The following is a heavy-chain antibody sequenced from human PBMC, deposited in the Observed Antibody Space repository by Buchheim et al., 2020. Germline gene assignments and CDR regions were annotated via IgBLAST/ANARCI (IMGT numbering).Heavy chain of an antibody. V-gene: IGHV3-33*01. CDR2: IWYDGSNK. J-gene: IGHJ4*02. CDR1: GFTFSSYG. CDR3: ARILSVYYYDSSGYQYFDY. D-gene: IGHD3-22*01. Sequence: QVQLVESGGGVVQPGRSLRLSCAASGFTFSSYGMHWVRQAPGKGLEWVAVIWYDGSNKYYADSVKGRFTISRDNSKNTLYLQMNSLRAEDTAVYYCARILSVYYYDSSGYQYFDYWGQGTL.